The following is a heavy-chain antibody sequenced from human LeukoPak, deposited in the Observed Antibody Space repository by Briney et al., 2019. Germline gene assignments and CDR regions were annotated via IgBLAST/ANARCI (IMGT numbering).Heavy chain of an antibody. V-gene: IGHV4-38-2*02. CDR1: GYSISSGYY. CDR2: IYHSGST. D-gene: IGHD3-3*02. J-gene: IGHJ5*02. Sequence: SETLSLTCTVSGYSISSGYYWGWIRQPPGKGLEWIGSIYHSGSTNYNPSLKSRVTISVDKSKNQFSLKLSSVTAADTAVYYCARLANWFDPWGQGTLVTVSS. CDR3: ARLANWFDP.